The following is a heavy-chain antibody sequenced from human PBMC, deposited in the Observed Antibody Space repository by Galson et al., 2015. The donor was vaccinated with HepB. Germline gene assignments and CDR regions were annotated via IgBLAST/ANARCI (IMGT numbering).Heavy chain of an antibody. CDR3: AADSVGFRAFDI. V-gene: IGHV1-58*01. CDR1: GFTFTSSA. Sequence: SVKVSCKASGFTFTSSAVQWVRQARGQRLEWIGWIVVGSGNTNYAQKFQERVTITRDMSTSTAYMELSSLRSEDTAVYYCAADSVGFRAFDIWGQGTMVTVSS. J-gene: IGHJ3*02. CDR2: IVVGSGNT.